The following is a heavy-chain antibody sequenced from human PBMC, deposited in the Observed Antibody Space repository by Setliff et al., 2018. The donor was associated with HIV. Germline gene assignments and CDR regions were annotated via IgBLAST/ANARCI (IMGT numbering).Heavy chain of an antibody. CDR3: AKDRWDSGGYYYYGMDG. CDR1: GFIFSSYA. Sequence: GGSLRLSCAASGFIFSSYAMSWVRQAPGKGLEWVSAIVGSGGSTYYADSVKGRFTISRDNSKNTLYLQMNSLRAEDTAVYYCAKDRWDSGGYYYYGMDGWGQGTTVTVSS. D-gene: IGHD3-10*01. J-gene: IGHJ6*02. V-gene: IGHV3-23*01. CDR2: IVGSGGST.